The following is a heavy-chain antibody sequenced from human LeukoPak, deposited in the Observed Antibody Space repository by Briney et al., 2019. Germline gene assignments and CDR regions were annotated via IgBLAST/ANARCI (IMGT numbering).Heavy chain of an antibody. V-gene: IGHV1-8*01. D-gene: IGHD3-16*01. Sequence: GASVKVSCTASGYTFTSYDINWVRQATGQGLEWMGWMNPNSGNTGYAQKFQGRVTMTRNTSISTAYMELSSLRSEDTAVYYCARGDMITFGGVIGYWGQGTLVTVSS. CDR2: MNPNSGNT. CDR1: GYTFTSYD. J-gene: IGHJ4*02. CDR3: ARGDMITFGGVIGY.